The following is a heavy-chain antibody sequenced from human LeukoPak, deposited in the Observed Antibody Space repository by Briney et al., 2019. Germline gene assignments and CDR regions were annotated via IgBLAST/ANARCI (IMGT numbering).Heavy chain of an antibody. V-gene: IGHV3-9*01. CDR2: ISWNSGSI. J-gene: IGHJ4*02. CDR1: GFTFDDYA. CDR3: AKADDYGDPPVDY. D-gene: IGHD4-17*01. Sequence: GRSLRLSCAASGFTFDDYAMHWVRQAPGKGLEWVSGISWNSGSIGYADSVKGRFTISRDNAKNSLYLQMNSLRAEDTALYYCAKADDYGDPPVDYWGQGTLVTVSS.